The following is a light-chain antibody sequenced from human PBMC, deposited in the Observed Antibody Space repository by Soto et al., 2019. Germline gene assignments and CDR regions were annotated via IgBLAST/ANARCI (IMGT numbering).Light chain of an antibody. Sequence: QCVLTQPASVSGAPGQSITISCTGTSRDVGAYKLVSWYQQHPGKAPKLIIYEVGERPSGASNRFSGSKSGNTASLTISGLQAEDDAYYYCGSYAGGSRVFGTGTKVTVL. CDR2: EVG. CDR1: SRDVGAYKL. CDR3: GSYAGGSRV. J-gene: IGLJ1*01. V-gene: IGLV2-23*02.